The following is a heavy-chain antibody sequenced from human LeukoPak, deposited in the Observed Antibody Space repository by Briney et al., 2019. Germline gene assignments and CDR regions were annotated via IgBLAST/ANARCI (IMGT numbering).Heavy chain of an antibody. CDR1: GGSITTYY. D-gene: IGHD6-6*01. V-gene: IGHV4-4*07. Sequence: PSETLSLTCSVSGGSITTYYWSWIRQPAGKGLEWIGRINTSGSTNYNPSLKSRVTMSVDTSKNQFSLKLSSVTAADTAVYYCAKHRCSSSTNYYFDSWGQGTLVTVSS. CDR2: INTSGST. CDR3: AKHRCSSSTNYYFDS. J-gene: IGHJ4*02.